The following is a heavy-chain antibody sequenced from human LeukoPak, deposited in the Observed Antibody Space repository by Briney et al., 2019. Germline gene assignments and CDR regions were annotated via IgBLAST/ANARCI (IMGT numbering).Heavy chain of an antibody. V-gene: IGHV3-7*03. CDR2: IKQDETEK. D-gene: IGHD2-15*01. Sequence: PGGSLRLSCTASGFTFSNFWMGWVRQAPGKGLEWVANIKQDETEKFYLGSVKGRFTISRDNAKNSLYLQMNSLRAEDTAVYYCARALTRYCSGGSCYLIGHWGQGTLVTVSS. CDR1: GFTFSNFW. CDR3: ARALTRYCSGGSCYLIGH. J-gene: IGHJ1*01.